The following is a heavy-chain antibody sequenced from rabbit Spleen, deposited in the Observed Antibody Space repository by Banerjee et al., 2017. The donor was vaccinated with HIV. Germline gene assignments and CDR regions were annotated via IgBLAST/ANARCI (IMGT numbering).Heavy chain of an antibody. V-gene: IGHV1S45*01. CDR2: INIVTGKS. Sequence: EQLEESGGGLVKPEGSLTLTCKASGVSLNDKDVMCWVRQAPGKGLEWIACINIVTGKSVYASWAKGRFTMSRTSSTTVNLQMTSLTAADTATYFCARREYDNYGADLWGPGTLVTV. D-gene: IGHD6-1*01. J-gene: IGHJ4*01. CDR3: ARREYDNYGADL. CDR1: GVSLNDKDV.